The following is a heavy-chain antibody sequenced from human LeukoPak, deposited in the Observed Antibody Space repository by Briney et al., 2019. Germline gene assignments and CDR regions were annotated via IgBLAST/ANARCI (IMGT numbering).Heavy chain of an antibody. CDR3: ARGKRGYSYGSEDYFDY. V-gene: IGHV1-2*02. Sequence: VASVKVSCKASGYXFTGYYIHWVRQAPGQGLEWMGWINPNSGGTNYAQKFQGRVTMTRDTSISTAYMELSRLRSDDTAVYYCARGKRGYSYGSEDYFDYWGQGTLVTVSS. CDR1: GYXFTGYY. J-gene: IGHJ4*02. D-gene: IGHD5-18*01. CDR2: INPNSGGT.